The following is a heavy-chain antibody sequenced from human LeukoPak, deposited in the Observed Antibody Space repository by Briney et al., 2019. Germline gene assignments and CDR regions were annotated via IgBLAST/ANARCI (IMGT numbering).Heavy chain of an antibody. V-gene: IGHV1-18*01. D-gene: IGHD6-13*01. J-gene: IGHJ4*02. Sequence: ASVKASCKASGYTFTSYGISWVRQAPGQGLEWMGWISAYNGNTNYAQKLQGRVTMTTDTSTSTAYMELRSLRSDDTAVYYCVLRYSSSWWRDYWDQGTLVTVSS. CDR3: VLRYSSSWWRDY. CDR1: GYTFTSYG. CDR2: ISAYNGNT.